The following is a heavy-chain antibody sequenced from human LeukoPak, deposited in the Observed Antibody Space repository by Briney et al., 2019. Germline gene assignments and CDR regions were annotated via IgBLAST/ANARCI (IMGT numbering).Heavy chain of an antibody. V-gene: IGHV5-51*01. CDR3: ARPPSMYYYDSTYYFDY. Sequence: GESLKISCKGSGYSFTNYWIGWVRQMPGKGLEWMGIIYPGDSDTRYSPSFQGQVTISADKSISTAYLQWSSLKASDTAMYYCARPPSMYYYDSTYYFDYWGQGTLVTVSS. CDR1: GYSFTNYW. CDR2: IYPGDSDT. J-gene: IGHJ4*02. D-gene: IGHD3-22*01.